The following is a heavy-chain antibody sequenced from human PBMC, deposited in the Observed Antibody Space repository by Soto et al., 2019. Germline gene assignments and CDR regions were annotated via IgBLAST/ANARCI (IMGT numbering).Heavy chain of an antibody. D-gene: IGHD3-16*02. V-gene: IGHV3-7*01. CDR2: IKQDGSEK. CDR3: AREAQGYDYVWGSSRSMDV. J-gene: IGHJ6*02. Sequence: GGSLRLSCTASGFTFSSYWMSWVRQAPGKGLEWVANIKQDGSEKYYVDSVKGRFTISRDNAKNSLYLQMNSLRAEDTAVYYCAREAQGYDYVWGSSRSMDVCGQGTTVTVSS. CDR1: GFTFSSYW.